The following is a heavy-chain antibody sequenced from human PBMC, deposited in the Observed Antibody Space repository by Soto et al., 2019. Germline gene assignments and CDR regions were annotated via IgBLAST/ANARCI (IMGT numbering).Heavy chain of an antibody. V-gene: IGHV4-34*01. Sequence: SETLSLTCAVYGGSFSGYYWSWIRQPPGKGLEWIGEINHSGSTNYNPSLKSRVTISVDTSKNQFSLKLSSVTAADTAMYYCAGLLRLADYWGQGTLVTISS. CDR2: INHSGST. CDR3: AGLLRLADY. CDR1: GGSFSGYY. J-gene: IGHJ4*02. D-gene: IGHD3-10*01.